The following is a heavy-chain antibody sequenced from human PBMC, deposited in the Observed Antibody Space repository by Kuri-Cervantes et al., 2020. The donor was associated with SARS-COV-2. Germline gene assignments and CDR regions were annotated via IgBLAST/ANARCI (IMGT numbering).Heavy chain of an antibody. CDR3: ARHRADYHGSGGPMDY. J-gene: IGHJ4*02. CDR1: GYTFTSYW. Sequence: GESLKISCKASGYTFTSYWISWVRQMPGRGLEWMGRIDPTDSYTNYSPSFQGHVTLSVDKSTTTAHLQWTSLQASDTAIYYCARHRADYHGSGGPMDYWGQGAPVTVSS. CDR2: IDPTDSYT. D-gene: IGHD3-10*01. V-gene: IGHV5-10-1*01.